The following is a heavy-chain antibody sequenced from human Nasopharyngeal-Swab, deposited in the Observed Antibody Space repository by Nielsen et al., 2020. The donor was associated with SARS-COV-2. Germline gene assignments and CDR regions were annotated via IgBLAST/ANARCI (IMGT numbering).Heavy chain of an antibody. CDR3: ARRGYSGYAY. D-gene: IGHD5-12*01. J-gene: IGHJ4*02. CDR1: GGSFSGYY. CDR2: INHSGST. Sequence: GSLRLSCAVYGGSFSGYYWSWIRQPPGEGLEWIGEINHSGSTNYNPSLKSRVTISVDTSKNQFSLKLSSVTAADTAVYYCARRGYSGYAYWGQGTLVTVSS. V-gene: IGHV4-34*01.